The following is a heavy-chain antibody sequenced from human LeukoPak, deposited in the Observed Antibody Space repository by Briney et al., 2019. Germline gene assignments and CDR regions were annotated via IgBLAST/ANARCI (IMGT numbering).Heavy chain of an antibody. J-gene: IGHJ6*02. CDR1: GGSISSYY. Sequence: TPSETLSLTCTVSGGSISSYYWSWIRQPAGKGLEWIGRIYTSGSTNYNPSLKSRVTMSVDTSKNQFSLKLSSVTAADTAVYYCAKDLREDYYDNAGYFVLGMDVWGQGTTVTVSS. D-gene: IGHD3-22*01. CDR3: AKDLREDYYDNAGYFVLGMDV. CDR2: IYTSGST. V-gene: IGHV4-4*07.